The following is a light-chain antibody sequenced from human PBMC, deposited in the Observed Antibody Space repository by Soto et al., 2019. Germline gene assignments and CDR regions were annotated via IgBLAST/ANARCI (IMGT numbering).Light chain of an antibody. J-gene: IGKJ4*01. CDR3: QQRNNWPPT. CDR1: QSVSTY. CDR2: VAT. Sequence: DIQMTQSPSSLAASVGDRVTITCRASQSVSTYLNWYQQKPGEAPKLLIYVATVLQSGVPSRFSGSGAGTDFTLTISSLEPEDFALYFCQQRNNWPPTFGGGTKVE. V-gene: IGKV1-39*01.